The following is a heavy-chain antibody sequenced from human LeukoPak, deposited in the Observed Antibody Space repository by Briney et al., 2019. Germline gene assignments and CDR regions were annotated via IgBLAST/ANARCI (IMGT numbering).Heavy chain of an antibody. Sequence: PSETLSLTCAVYGGSFSGYYWSWIRHPPGKGLEWIGEINHSGSTNYNPSLKSRVTISVDTSKNQFSLKLSSVTAADTAVYYCARGLGIAAAQWGQGTLVTVSS. J-gene: IGHJ1*01. CDR1: GGSFSGYY. V-gene: IGHV4-34*01. D-gene: IGHD6-13*01. CDR2: INHSGST. CDR3: ARGLGIAAAQ.